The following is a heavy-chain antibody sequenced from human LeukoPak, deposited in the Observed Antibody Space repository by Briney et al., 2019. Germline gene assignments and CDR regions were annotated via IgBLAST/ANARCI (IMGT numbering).Heavy chain of an antibody. CDR3: ARECIAARTYYFDY. CDR2: ISYDGSNK. V-gene: IGHV3-30*04. J-gene: IGHJ4*02. D-gene: IGHD6-6*01. Sequence: PGRSLRLSCAASGFTFSSYAMHWVRQAPGKGLEWVAVISYDGSNKYYADSVKGRFTISRDNSKNTLYLQMNSLRAEATAVYYCARECIAARTYYFDYWGQGTLVTVSS. CDR1: GFTFSSYA.